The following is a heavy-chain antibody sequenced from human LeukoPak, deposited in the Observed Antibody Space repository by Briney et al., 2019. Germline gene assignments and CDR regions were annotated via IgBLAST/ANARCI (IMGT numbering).Heavy chain of an antibody. CDR2: ISSSSSYI. J-gene: IGHJ4*02. V-gene: IGHV3-21*01. CDR1: GFTFSTYA. D-gene: IGHD3-22*01. CDR3: APTYYYDSSGPDY. Sequence: PGGSLRLSCAASGFTFSTYAIHWVRQAPGKGLEWVSSISSSSSYIYYADSVKGRFTISRDNAKNSLYLQMNSLRAEDTAVYYCAPTYYYDSSGPDYWGQGTLVTVSS.